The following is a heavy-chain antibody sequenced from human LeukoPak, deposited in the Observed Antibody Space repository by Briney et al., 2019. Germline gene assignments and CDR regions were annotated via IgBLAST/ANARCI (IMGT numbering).Heavy chain of an antibody. D-gene: IGHD3-10*01. J-gene: IGHJ4*02. CDR1: GGSFSGYY. CDR3: ATSSYYYGSGNRGTP. Sequence: PSETLSLTCAVYGGSFSGYYWSWIRQPPGKGLEWIGEINHSGSTNYNPSLKSRVTISVDTSKNQFSLKLSSVTAADTAVYYCATSSYYYGSGNRGTPWGQGTLVTVSS. CDR2: INHSGST. V-gene: IGHV4-34*01.